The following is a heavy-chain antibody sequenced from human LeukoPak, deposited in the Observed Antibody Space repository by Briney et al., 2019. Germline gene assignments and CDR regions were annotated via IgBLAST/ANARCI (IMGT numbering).Heavy chain of an antibody. CDR1: GGSISSSSYY. Sequence: PSETLSLTCTVSGGSISSSSYYWGWIRQPPGKGLEWIGSIYYSGSTYYNPSLKSRVTISVDTSKNQFSLKLSSVTAADTAVYYCARHMYSGRYYGTDYWGQGTLVTVSS. D-gene: IGHD1-26*01. CDR3: ARHMYSGRYYGTDY. J-gene: IGHJ4*02. V-gene: IGHV4-39*01. CDR2: IYYSGST.